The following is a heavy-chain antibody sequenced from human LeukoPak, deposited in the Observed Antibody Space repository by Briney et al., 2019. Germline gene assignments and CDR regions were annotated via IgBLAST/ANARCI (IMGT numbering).Heavy chain of an antibody. CDR1: GFTFSSYE. Sequence: LPGGSLRLSCAASGFTFSSYEMNWVRQAPGKGLEWVSYISSSGSTIYYADSVKGRFTIPRDNAKNSLYLQMNSLRAEDTAVYYCARDHRSGYDSSGYIWGQGTLVTVSS. D-gene: IGHD3-22*01. J-gene: IGHJ4*02. CDR3: ARDHRSGYDSSGYI. V-gene: IGHV3-48*03. CDR2: ISSSGSTI.